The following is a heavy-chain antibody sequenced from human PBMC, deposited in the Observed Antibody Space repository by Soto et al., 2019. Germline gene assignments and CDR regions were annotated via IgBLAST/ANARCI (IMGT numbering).Heavy chain of an antibody. CDR2: IYYSGST. V-gene: IGHV4-59*01. Sequence: SETLSLTCTVSGGSISSYYWSWIRQPPGKGLEWIGYIYYSGSTNYNPSLKSRVTISVDTSKNQFSLKLSSVTAADTAVYYCAILWFGESPPYYGMDVWGQGTTVTVSS. CDR1: GGSISSYY. D-gene: IGHD3-10*01. J-gene: IGHJ6*02. CDR3: AILWFGESPPYYGMDV.